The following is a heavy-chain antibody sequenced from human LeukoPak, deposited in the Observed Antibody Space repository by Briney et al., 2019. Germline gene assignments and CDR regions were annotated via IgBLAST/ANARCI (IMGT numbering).Heavy chain of an antibody. CDR1: GFTFSRSA. CDR2: ISGNGVAT. J-gene: IGHJ4*02. V-gene: IGHV3-23*01. CDR3: VKDAYYLDSSTYLIPFDF. D-gene: IGHD3-22*01. Sequence: GGSLRLSCSASGFTFSRSAVNWVRQAPGKGLEWVAAISGNGVATYYADSAKGRFNISRDNTHNTLFLQMNSLRTEDTAIYYCVKDAYYLDSSTYLIPFDFWGQGTLVTVSS.